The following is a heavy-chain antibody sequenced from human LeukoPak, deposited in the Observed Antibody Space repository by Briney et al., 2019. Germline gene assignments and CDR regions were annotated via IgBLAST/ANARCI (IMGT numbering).Heavy chain of an antibody. CDR2: ISWNSGSI. D-gene: IGHD6-19*01. CDR1: GFTFDDYA. J-gene: IGHJ4*02. V-gene: IGHV3-9*01. CDR3: ARDLGYSSGSGY. Sequence: GGSLRLSCAASGFTFDDYAMHWVRQAPGKGLEWVSGISWNSGSIGYADSVKGRFTISRDNAKNTLYLQMNSLRAEDTAVYYCARDLGYSSGSGYWGQGTLVTVSS.